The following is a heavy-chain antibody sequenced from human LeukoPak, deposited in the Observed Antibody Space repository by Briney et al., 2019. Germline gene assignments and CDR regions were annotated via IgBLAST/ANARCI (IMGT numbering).Heavy chain of an antibody. CDR3: ARHKRGLLWFGELSGWFGP. CDR1: GGSFSGYY. V-gene: IGHV4-59*08. D-gene: IGHD3-10*01. CDR2: IYYSGST. Sequence: SETLSLTCAVYGGSFSGYYWSWIRQPPGKGLEWIGYIYYSGSTNYNPSLKSRVTISVDTSKNQFSLKLSSVTAADTAVYYCARHKRGLLWFGELSGWFGPWGQGTLVTVSS. J-gene: IGHJ5*02.